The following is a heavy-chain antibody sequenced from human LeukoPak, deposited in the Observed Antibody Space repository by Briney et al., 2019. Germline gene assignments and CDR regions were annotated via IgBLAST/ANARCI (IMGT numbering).Heavy chain of an antibody. D-gene: IGHD6-19*01. J-gene: IGHJ4*02. Sequence: GGSLRLSCATSGFTFSSYWMSWVRQTPGEGLEWVANIKQDGNEKYYVDSVKGRFTISRDNAKNSLYLQMNSLRAEDTAVYCCARIQSNSGWSFDYWGQGTLVTVSS. CDR1: GFTFSSYW. CDR2: IKQDGNEK. CDR3: ARIQSNSGWSFDY. V-gene: IGHV3-7*01.